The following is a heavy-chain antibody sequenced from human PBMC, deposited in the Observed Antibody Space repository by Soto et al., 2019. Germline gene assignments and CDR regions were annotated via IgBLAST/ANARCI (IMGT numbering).Heavy chain of an antibody. CDR1: GFTLSSYW. V-gene: IGHV3-74*01. CDR3: ARVPTGKYGVWNY. D-gene: IGHD2-8*01. Sequence: EEQLVESGGGLVQPGGSLRLSCAASGFTLSSYWMHWVRQAPGKGLVWVSRINPGGSITAYADSVKGRFTISRDNAKNTLDLQMNTLRGDDTAVYYCARVPTGKYGVWNYWGQGTLVTVSS. CDR2: INPGGSIT. J-gene: IGHJ4*02.